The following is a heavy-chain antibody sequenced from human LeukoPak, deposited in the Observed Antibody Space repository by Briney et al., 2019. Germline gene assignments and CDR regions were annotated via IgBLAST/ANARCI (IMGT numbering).Heavy chain of an antibody. CDR1: GGSISSSSYY. CDR3: AVAVMRYYFDY. CDR2: IYYSGST. D-gene: IGHD3-22*01. J-gene: IGHJ4*02. Sequence: SETLSLTCTVSGGSISSSSYYWGWIRQPPGKGLEWIGSIYYSGSTYYNPSLKSRVTISVDTSKNQFSLKLSSVTAADTAVYYCAVAVMRYYFDYWGQGTLVTVSS. V-gene: IGHV4-39*07.